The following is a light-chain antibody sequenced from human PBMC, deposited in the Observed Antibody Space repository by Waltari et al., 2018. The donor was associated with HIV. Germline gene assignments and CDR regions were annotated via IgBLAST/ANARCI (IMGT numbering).Light chain of an antibody. CDR3: QHYGSSPPKYT. J-gene: IGKJ2*01. CDR1: QSVSNNY. V-gene: IGKV3-20*01. Sequence: EIVLTQSPGTLSLSPGERATLSCRASQSVSNNYLAWYQQKPGQAPRLLIYSTFRRATGIPDRFSGSGAGTDCTLTISRLEPEDFAVCYCQHYGSSPPKYTFGQGTKLEIK. CDR2: STF.